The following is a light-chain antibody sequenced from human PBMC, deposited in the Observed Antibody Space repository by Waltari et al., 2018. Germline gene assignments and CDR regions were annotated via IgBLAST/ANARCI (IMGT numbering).Light chain of an antibody. J-gene: IGKJ3*01. CDR3: QHYFTTAS. CDR2: VAS. V-gene: IGKV4-1*01. Sequence: DIVLTQSPDSLAVSLGERATINCRSSQSVFDKSRDRNYLAWYQQKPGQSPKLLIYVASTRQSGVPDRFSGSGSATDCTLTINSLQAEDVAVYYWQHYFTTASFGPGTKVEIK. CDR1: QSVFDKSRDRNY.